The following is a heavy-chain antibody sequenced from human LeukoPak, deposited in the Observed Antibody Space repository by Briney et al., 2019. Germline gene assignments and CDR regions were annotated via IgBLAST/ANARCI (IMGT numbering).Heavy chain of an antibody. Sequence: SETLSLTCTVSGGSVSSGSYYWSWIRQPPGKGLEWIGYIYYSGRTNYNPSLKSRVTISVDTSKNQFSLKLSSVTAADTAVYYCARDRRQLWPFFDYWGQGTLVTVSS. CDR1: GGSVSSGSYY. CDR2: IYYSGRT. D-gene: IGHD5-18*01. J-gene: IGHJ4*02. V-gene: IGHV4-61*01. CDR3: ARDRRQLWPFFDY.